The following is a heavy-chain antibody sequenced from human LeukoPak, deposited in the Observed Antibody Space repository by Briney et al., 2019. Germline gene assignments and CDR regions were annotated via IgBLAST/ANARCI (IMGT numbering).Heavy chain of an antibody. CDR1: GFTFSSFD. CDR3: GRDPNSDYVGAFEF. J-gene: IGHJ3*01. Sequence: PGGSLRLSCAGSGFTFSSFDMTWVRQAPGKGMEWVSSITGGGYATYNEQSLRGRFTVSRDNSKNTLYLEMSRLGVEDTAVYYCGRDPNSDYVGAFEFWGPGTLVTVSS. D-gene: IGHD4-11*01. CDR2: ITGGGYAT. V-gene: IGHV3-23*01.